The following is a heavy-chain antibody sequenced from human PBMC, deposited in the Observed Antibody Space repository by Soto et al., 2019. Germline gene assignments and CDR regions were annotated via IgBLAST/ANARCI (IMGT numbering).Heavy chain of an antibody. V-gene: IGHV3-23*01. CDR1: GFTFSSNA. D-gene: IGHD3-10*01. CDR2: VSESGGIT. J-gene: IGHJ4*02. CDR3: GKGDSGQGGSVY. Sequence: EVQLLESGGGLVQPGGSLRLSCAASGFTFSSNAMSWVRQAPGTGLEWVSGVSESGGITYYADSVKGRFTIYRDNSKSMLYLQMNSLGVDDTAVDYCGKGDSGQGGSVYWGQGTLVTVSS.